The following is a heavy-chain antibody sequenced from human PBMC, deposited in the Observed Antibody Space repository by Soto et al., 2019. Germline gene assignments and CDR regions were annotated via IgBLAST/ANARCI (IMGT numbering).Heavy chain of an antibody. CDR1: GGTFSSYA. J-gene: IGHJ5*02. Sequence: ASVKVSCKASGGTFSSYAISWVRQAPGQRLEWMGGIIPIFGTANYAQKFQGRVTITADKSTSTAYMELSSLRSKDTAVYYCAPSPGYEVSWFDPWGQGTLVTVSS. D-gene: IGHD3-9*01. CDR3: APSPGYEVSWFDP. V-gene: IGHV1-69*06. CDR2: IIPIFGTA.